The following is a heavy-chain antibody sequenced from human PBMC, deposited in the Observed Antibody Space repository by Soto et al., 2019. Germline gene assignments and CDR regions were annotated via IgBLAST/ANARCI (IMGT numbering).Heavy chain of an antibody. D-gene: IGHD5-12*01. CDR3: AKNRDSGFTPGV. Sequence: GGGLRLSCGDAGFAVCSCAMSWVGRAPGKGLEWVSAISGSGGSTYYADSVKGRFTISRDNSKNTLYLQMNSLRAEDTAVYYCAKNRDSGFTPGVWGQGTLVTVSS. CDR2: ISGSGGST. CDR1: GFAVCSCA. J-gene: IGHJ4*02. V-gene: IGHV3-23*01.